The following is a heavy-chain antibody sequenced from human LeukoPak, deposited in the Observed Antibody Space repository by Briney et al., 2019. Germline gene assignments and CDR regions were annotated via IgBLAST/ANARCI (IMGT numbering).Heavy chain of an antibody. V-gene: IGHV4-39*07. CDR2: IYYSGGT. Sequence: SETLSLTCTVSGGSIRSSSYHWDWIRQPPGKGLEWIGNIYYSGGTYYNPSLKSRVIISVDTSKNQFSLNLNSVTAADTAVYYCAREMDAHPRIVVWGQGTLVTVSS. J-gene: IGHJ4*02. CDR1: GGSIRSSSYH. D-gene: IGHD2-21*01. CDR3: AREMDAHPRIVV.